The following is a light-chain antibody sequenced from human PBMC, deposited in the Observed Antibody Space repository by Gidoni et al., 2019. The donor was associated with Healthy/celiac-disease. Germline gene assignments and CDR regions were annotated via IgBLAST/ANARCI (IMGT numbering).Light chain of an antibody. Sequence: SYELTQPPSVSESPGQTASITCSGDKLGDKYACWYQQKPGQSPVLVIYQDSKRPSGIPERFSGSNSGNTATLTISGTQAMDEADYYCQAWDSSTAEFGGGTKLTVL. J-gene: IGLJ2*01. CDR1: KLGDKY. CDR3: QAWDSSTAE. CDR2: QDS. V-gene: IGLV3-1*01.